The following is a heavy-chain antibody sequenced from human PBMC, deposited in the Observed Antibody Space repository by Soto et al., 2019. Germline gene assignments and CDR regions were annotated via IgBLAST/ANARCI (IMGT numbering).Heavy chain of an antibody. V-gene: IGHV4-34*01. CDR3: ARHTPAISISDH. CDR1: GESFSGFY. Sequence: SETLSLTCAVYGESFSGFYWTWIRQPPGEGLEWIGEITRNGDTNYNPSLKSRVTISVDTSKNQFSLKLSSVTAADTAVYYCARHTPAISISDHWGQGTLVTVSS. CDR2: ITRNGDT. J-gene: IGHJ4*02. D-gene: IGHD2-15*01.